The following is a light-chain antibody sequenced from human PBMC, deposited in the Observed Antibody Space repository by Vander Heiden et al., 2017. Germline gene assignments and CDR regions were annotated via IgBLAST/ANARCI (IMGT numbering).Light chain of an antibody. CDR3: QQYNNWPPWT. J-gene: IGKJ1*01. CDR1: QSVNNN. Sequence: ETVLTQSPASLPVSPGERATLSCRASQSVNNNLAWYQQKPGQAPRLLIYDASTRVTGIPGRFSGSGSGTEFTLSISSLQSEDFAVYYCQQYNNWPPWTFGQGTKVEVK. V-gene: IGKV3-15*01. CDR2: DAS.